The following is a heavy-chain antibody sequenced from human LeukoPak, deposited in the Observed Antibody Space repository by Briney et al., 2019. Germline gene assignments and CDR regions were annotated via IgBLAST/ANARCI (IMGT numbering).Heavy chain of an antibody. CDR1: GYTFTSYG. V-gene: IGHV1-18*01. CDR3: ARVGYYDSSGYYALAEYFQH. D-gene: IGHD3-22*01. J-gene: IGHJ1*01. Sequence: ASVKVSCKASGYTFTSYGISWVRQAPGQGLEWMGWISAYNGNTNYAQKLQGRVTMTTDTSTSTAYMELRSLRSDDTAVYYCARVGYYDSSGYYALAEYFQHWGQGTLVTVSS. CDR2: ISAYNGNT.